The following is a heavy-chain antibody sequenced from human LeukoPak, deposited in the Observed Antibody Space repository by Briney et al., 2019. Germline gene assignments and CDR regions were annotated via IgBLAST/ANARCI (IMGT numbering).Heavy chain of an antibody. D-gene: IGHD2/OR15-2a*01. CDR2: IYPGDSDT. V-gene: IGHV5-51*01. CDR1: GYSFTSYW. CDR3: ARQLFTMRAYAGNWFDP. J-gene: IGHJ5*02. Sequence: GESLKISCKGSGYSFTSYWIGLVRQMPGKGLEWMGIIYPGDSDTRYSPSFQGQVTISADKSISTAYLQWSSLRASDTAMYYCARQLFTMRAYAGNWFDPWGQGTLVTVSS.